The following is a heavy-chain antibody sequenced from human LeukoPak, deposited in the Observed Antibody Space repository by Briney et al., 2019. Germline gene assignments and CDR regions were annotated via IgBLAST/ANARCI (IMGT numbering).Heavy chain of an antibody. Sequence: ASVKVSCKASGCTFTGYYMHWVRQAPGQGLEWMGWINPNSGGTNYAQKFQGRVTMTRDTSISTAYMELSRLRSDDTAVYYCAREGTAAGANWFDPWGQGTLVTVSS. D-gene: IGHD6-13*01. J-gene: IGHJ5*02. CDR3: AREGTAAGANWFDP. CDR1: GCTFTGYY. V-gene: IGHV1-2*02. CDR2: INPNSGGT.